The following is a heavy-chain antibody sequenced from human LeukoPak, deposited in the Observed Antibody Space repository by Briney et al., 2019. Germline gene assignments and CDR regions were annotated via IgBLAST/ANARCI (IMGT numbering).Heavy chain of an antibody. CDR3: ARDRGNSGFAENWFDP. J-gene: IGHJ5*02. CDR2: INPNSGGT. CDR1: GYTFTGYY. Sequence: ASVKVSCKASGYTFTGYYMHWVRQAPGQGLEWMGWINPNSGGTNYAQKFQGRVTMTRDTSISTAYMELSRLRSDDTAVYYCARDRGNSGFAENWFDPWGQETLVTVSS. V-gene: IGHV1-2*02. D-gene: IGHD5-12*01.